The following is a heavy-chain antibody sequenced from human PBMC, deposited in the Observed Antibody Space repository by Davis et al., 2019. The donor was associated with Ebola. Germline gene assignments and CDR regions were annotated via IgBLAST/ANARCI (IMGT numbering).Heavy chain of an antibody. CDR3: ARGRDVTRWFGPIDS. CDR2: INPSGGST. CDR1: GYTFTSYY. Sequence: ASVKVSCKASGYTFTSYYMHWVRQAPGQGLEWMGIINPSGGSTSYAQKFQGRVTMTSDASTETVYMELSSLRSGDSAVYFCARGRDVTRWFGPIDSWGQGTLVTVSS. D-gene: IGHD3-10*01. J-gene: IGHJ4*02. V-gene: IGHV1-46*01.